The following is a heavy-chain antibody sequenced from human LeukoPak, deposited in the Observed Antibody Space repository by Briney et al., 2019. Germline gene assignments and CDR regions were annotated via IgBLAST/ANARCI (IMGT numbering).Heavy chain of an antibody. Sequence: GGSLRLSCAASGFTFSDYYMSWIRQAPGKGLEWVAYISSSGSNIHYADSVKGRFTISRDNAKNSLYLQMDSLGPEDTAVYYCARDPYSGNYGTYYYYMDVWGKGTTVTISS. J-gene: IGHJ6*03. D-gene: IGHD1-26*01. CDR3: ARDPYSGNYGTYYYYMDV. V-gene: IGHV3-11*04. CDR1: GFTFSDYY. CDR2: ISSSGSNI.